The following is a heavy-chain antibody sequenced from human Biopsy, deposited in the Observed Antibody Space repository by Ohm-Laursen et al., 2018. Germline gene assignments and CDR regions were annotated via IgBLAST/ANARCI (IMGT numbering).Heavy chain of an antibody. J-gene: IGHJ1*01. V-gene: IGHV1-69*06. CDR2: NIPILGTG. Sequence: GASVTVSCKAPGGTFSNYGVNWVRQAPGHGLEWLGGNIPILGTGNYAQKFQDRVTVAADTSTSTATMELRSLRSDDTAVYYCATKLTGYFHHWGQGTLVIVSS. D-gene: IGHD3-9*01. CDR1: GGTFSNYG. CDR3: ATKLTGYFHH.